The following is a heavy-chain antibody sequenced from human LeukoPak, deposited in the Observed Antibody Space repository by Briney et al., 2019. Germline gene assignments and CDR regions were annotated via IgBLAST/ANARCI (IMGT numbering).Heavy chain of an antibody. CDR2: IGGAGGT. CDR1: GFPFSSYA. J-gene: IGHJ4*02. CDR3: AGNYDSSDYPMGDFDY. V-gene: IGHV3-23*01. Sequence: GGSLRLSCAASGFPFSSYAMNWVRQAPGKGLEWVAAIGGAGGTFYADSVKGRFTISRDNAKNSLYLQMNSLRAEDTAVYYCAGNYDSSDYPMGDFDYWGQGTLVTVSS. D-gene: IGHD3-22*01.